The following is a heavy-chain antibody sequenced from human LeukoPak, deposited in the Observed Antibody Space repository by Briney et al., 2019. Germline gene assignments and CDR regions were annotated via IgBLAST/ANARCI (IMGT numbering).Heavy chain of an antibody. CDR2: IWYDGSNK. CDR3: AKDLAWLDY. Sequence: GGSLRLSCAASGFTFSSYGMHWVRQAPGKGLEWVAVIWYDGSNKYYADSVKGRFTISRDNSKNTLYPQMNSLRAEDTAVYYCAKDLAWLDYWGQGTLVTVSS. CDR1: GFTFSSYG. J-gene: IGHJ4*02. D-gene: IGHD5-24*01. V-gene: IGHV3-33*06.